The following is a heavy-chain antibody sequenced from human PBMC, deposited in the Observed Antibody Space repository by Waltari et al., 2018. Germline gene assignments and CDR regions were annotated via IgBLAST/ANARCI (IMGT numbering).Heavy chain of an antibody. J-gene: IGHJ6*02. CDR3: ARGTKNGDYFYYYGMDV. CDR2: MNPNSGNT. Sequence: QVQLVQSGAEVKKPGASVKVSCKASGYTFTSYDLNWVRQATGQGLEWMGWMNPNSGNTGYAQKFQGRVTMTRNTSISTAYMELSSLRSEDTAVYYCARGTKNGDYFYYYGMDVWGQGTTVTVSS. D-gene: IGHD4-17*01. CDR1: GYTFTSYD. V-gene: IGHV1-8*01.